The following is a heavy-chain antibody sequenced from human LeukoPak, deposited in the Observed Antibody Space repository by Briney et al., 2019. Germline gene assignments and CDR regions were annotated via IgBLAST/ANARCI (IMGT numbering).Heavy chain of an antibody. CDR2: INHSGST. D-gene: IGHD6-19*01. Sequence: SETLSLTCTVSGGSISSYYWIWVRQPPGKGLEWIGEINHSGSTNYNPSLKSRVTISVDTSKNQFSLKLSSVTAADTAVYYCARGRYSSGWYFDYWGQGTLVTVSS. CDR3: ARGRYSSGWYFDY. V-gene: IGHV4-34*01. CDR1: GGSISSYY. J-gene: IGHJ4*02.